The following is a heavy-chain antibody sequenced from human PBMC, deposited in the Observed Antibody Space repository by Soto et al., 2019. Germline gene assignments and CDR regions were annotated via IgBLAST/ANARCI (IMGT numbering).Heavy chain of an antibody. D-gene: IGHD5-12*01. CDR2: IWYDGSNK. CDR1: GFTFSSYG. V-gene: IGHV3-33*01. CDR3: AREGFVIRDSGYLHERGVNWFDP. Sequence: GGSLRLSCAASGFTFSSYGMHWVRQAPGKGLEWVAVIWYDGSNKYYADSVKGRFTISRDNSKNTLYLQMNSLRAEDTAVYYCAREGFVIRDSGYLHERGVNWFDPWGQGTLVTVSS. J-gene: IGHJ5*02.